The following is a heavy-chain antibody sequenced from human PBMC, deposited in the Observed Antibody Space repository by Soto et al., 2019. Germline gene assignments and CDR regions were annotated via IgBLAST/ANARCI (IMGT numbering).Heavy chain of an antibody. J-gene: IGHJ6*02. CDR3: ARDRIPTGMDV. CDR1: GFTVSSNY. V-gene: IGHV3-66*01. CDR2: IYSGGST. Sequence: EVQLVKSGGGLVQPGGSLRLSCAASGFTVSSNYMSWVRQAPGKGLEWVSVIYSGGSTYYADSVKGRFTISRDNSKNTLYLQRNSLRAEDTAVYYCARDRIPTGMDVWGQGTTVTVSS.